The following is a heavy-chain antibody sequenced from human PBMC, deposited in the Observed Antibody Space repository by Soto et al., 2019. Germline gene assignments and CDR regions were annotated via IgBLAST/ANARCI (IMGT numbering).Heavy chain of an antibody. CDR2: IYPGDSDT. Sequence: GESLKISCKGSGYSLTSYWIGWVRQMPGKGLEWMGIIYPGDSDTRYSPSFQGQVTISADKSISTAYLQWSSLKASDTAMYYCARLWSGSYPGDAFDIWGQGTMVTVSS. CDR1: GYSLTSYW. D-gene: IGHD1-26*01. J-gene: IGHJ3*02. CDR3: ARLWSGSYPGDAFDI. V-gene: IGHV5-51*01.